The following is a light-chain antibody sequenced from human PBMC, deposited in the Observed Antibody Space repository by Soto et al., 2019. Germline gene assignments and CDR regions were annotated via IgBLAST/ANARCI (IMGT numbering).Light chain of an antibody. J-gene: IGLJ3*02. Sequence: QSALTQPASVSGSPGQSITISCTGTSSDVGSYNLVSWYQQHPGKAPKLMIYEGSKRPSGVSNRFSGSKSGNTASLTISGLQDEDEADYCCCSYAGSRVFGGGTKLTVL. V-gene: IGLV2-23*01. CDR2: EGS. CDR1: SSDVGSYNL. CDR3: CSYAGSRV.